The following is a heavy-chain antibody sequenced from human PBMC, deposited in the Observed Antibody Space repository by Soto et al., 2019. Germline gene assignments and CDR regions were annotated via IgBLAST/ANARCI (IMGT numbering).Heavy chain of an antibody. CDR3: AKDHNIVVVPGATGGMDV. V-gene: IGHV1-2*02. J-gene: IGHJ6*02. Sequence: ASVNVSCKASGYTFTDYYIHWVRQAPGQGLEWMGWINPNSGGTNYAQKFQGRVTMTRVTSISTAYMELSSLRSDDTALYYCAKDHNIVVVPGATGGMDVWGQGTTVTVSS. CDR1: GYTFTDYY. D-gene: IGHD2-2*01. CDR2: INPNSGGT.